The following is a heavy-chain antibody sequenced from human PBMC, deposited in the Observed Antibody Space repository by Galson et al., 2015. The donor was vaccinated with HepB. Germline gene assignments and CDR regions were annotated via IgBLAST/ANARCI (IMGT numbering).Heavy chain of an antibody. CDR1: GYTFTGYY. J-gene: IGHJ4*02. D-gene: IGHD6-13*01. CDR3: ARGYRAGDSSSWGLGTSRLGY. V-gene: IGHV1-2*06. Sequence: SVKVACKASGYTFTGYYRHWVRQAPGQGREWMGRTNPNSGGTNYAQKFQGRVTMTRDTSISTPYIELSRLRSDDTAVYYCARGYRAGDSSSWGLGTSRLGYWGQGTLVTVSS. CDR2: TNPNSGGT.